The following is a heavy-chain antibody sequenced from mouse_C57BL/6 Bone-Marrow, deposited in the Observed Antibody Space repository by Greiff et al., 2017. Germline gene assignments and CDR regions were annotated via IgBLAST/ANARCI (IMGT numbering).Heavy chain of an antibody. D-gene: IGHD2-3*01. V-gene: IGHV1-15*01. CDR2: IDPETGGT. Sequence: VKLVESGAELVRPGASVTLSCKASGYTFTDYEMHWVKQTPVHGLEWIGAIDPETGGTAYNQKFKGKAILTADKSSSTAYMELRSLTSEDSAVYYCTRGKIYDGYTWFAYWGQGTLVTVSA. CDR1: GYTFTDYE. J-gene: IGHJ3*01. CDR3: TRGKIYDGYTWFAY.